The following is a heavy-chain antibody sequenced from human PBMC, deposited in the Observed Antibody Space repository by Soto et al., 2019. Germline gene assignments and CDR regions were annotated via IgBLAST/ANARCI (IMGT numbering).Heavy chain of an antibody. V-gene: IGHV4-59*01. CDR3: ARVNRDPWVEYYYYYMDV. CDR2: IYYSGST. Sequence: SETLSLTCTVSGGSISSYYWSWIRQPPGKGLEWIGYIYYSGSTNYNPSLKSRVTISVDTSKNQFSLKLSSVTAADTAVYYCARVNRDPWVEYYYYYMDVWGKGTTVTVSS. J-gene: IGHJ6*03. D-gene: IGHD1-1*01. CDR1: GGSISSYY.